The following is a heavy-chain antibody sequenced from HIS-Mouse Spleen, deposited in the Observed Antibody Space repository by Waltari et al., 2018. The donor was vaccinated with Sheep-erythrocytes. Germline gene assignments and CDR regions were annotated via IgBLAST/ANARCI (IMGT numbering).Heavy chain of an antibody. CDR1: GFTFSSYG. V-gene: IGHV3-30*18. CDR2: ISYDGSNK. CDR3: AKVRTVNYWYFDL. J-gene: IGHJ2*01. Sequence: QVQLVESGGGVVQPGRSLRLSCAASGFTFSSYGMHWVRQAPGNGLGWVAVISYDGSNKYYAASVKGRFTISRDNSKNTLYLQMNSLRAEDTAVYYCAKVRTVNYWYFDLWGRGTLVTVSS. D-gene: IGHD1-1*01.